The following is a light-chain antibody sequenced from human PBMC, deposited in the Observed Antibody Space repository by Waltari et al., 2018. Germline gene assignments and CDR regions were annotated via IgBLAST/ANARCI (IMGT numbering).Light chain of an antibody. Sequence: QSVLTQPPSASGTPGQRVTISCSGSYSNIGNNPVNWYQQLPGTAPKLLIHSTSPRPAGVPDRFSGSRSGTSVYLAISGLQSDDEADYYCATWDGSLEGYVFGTGTKVSVL. CDR2: STS. V-gene: IGLV1-44*01. J-gene: IGLJ1*01. CDR1: YSNIGNNP. CDR3: ATWDGSLEGYV.